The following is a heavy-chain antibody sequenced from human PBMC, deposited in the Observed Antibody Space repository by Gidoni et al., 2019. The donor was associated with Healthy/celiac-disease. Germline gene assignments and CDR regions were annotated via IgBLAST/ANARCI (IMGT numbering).Heavy chain of an antibody. J-gene: IGHJ4*02. CDR1: GFTFSRYS. V-gene: IGHV3-21*01. CDR2: ISSSSSYI. Sequence: EVQLVESGGGLVKPGGSLRLSCAASGFTFSRYSMNWVRQAPGKGLEWVSSISSSSSYIYYADSVKGRFTISRDNAKNSLYLQMNSLRAEDTAVYYCAREAITMVRGVIIDGFDYWGQGTLVTVSS. D-gene: IGHD3-10*01. CDR3: AREAITMVRGVIIDGFDY.